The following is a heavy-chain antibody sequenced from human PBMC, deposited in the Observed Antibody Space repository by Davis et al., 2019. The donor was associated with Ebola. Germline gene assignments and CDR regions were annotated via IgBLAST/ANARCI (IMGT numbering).Heavy chain of an antibody. CDR2: ISFDGTNK. Sequence: PGGSLRLSCAASGFTLNSCAMFWVRQAPGKGLEWVATISFDGTNKFYTDSVKGRFTISRDNSKNTLYLQMNGLRVEDTAIYYCAKDTSNIWFDIWGQGTNVTVSS. V-gene: IGHV3-30*18. J-gene: IGHJ3*02. CDR1: GFTLNSCA. CDR3: AKDTSNIWFDI. D-gene: IGHD1-26*01.